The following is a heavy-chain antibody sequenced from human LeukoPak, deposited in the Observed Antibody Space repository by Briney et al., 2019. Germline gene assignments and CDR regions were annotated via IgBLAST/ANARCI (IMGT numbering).Heavy chain of an antibody. CDR2: IIPIFGTA. CDR3: ARELRYDSSGYYLGYFDY. D-gene: IGHD3-22*01. Sequence: ASVKVSCKASGYTFTSYAISWVRQAPGQGLEWMGGIIPIFGTANYAQKFQGRVTITADESTSTAYMELSSLRSEDTAVYYCARELRYDSSGYYLGYFDYWGQGTLVTVSS. V-gene: IGHV1-69*13. J-gene: IGHJ4*02. CDR1: GYTFTSYA.